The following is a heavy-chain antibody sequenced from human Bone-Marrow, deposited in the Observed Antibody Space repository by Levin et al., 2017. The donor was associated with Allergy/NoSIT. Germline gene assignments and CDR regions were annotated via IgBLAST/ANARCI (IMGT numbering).Heavy chain of an antibody. Sequence: SETLSLSCNVSGGSINDRNYYWGWIRQPPGKGLEWIGTTDNTGTAYYTPSLKGRVTILIDTSSNQFSLRLDSVTAADTAMYYCAREPVSANYENSGYVRFDDWGQGALVTVSS. CDR1: GGSINDRNYY. J-gene: IGHJ4*02. CDR2: TDNTGTA. V-gene: IGHV4-39*07. CDR3: AREPVSANYENSGYVRFDD. D-gene: IGHD3-22*01.